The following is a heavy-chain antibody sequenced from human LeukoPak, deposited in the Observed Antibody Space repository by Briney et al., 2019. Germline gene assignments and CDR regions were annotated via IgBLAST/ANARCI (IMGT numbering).Heavy chain of an antibody. CDR1: GGTFSSYA. Sequence: SVNVSCKASGGTFSSYAISWVRQAPGQGLEWMGRIIPILGIANYAQKFQGRVTITADKSTSTAYMELSSLRSEDTAVYYCARQATIDGFDYWGQGTLVTVSS. CDR2: IIPILGIA. D-gene: IGHD5-24*01. V-gene: IGHV1-69*04. CDR3: ARQATIDGFDY. J-gene: IGHJ4*02.